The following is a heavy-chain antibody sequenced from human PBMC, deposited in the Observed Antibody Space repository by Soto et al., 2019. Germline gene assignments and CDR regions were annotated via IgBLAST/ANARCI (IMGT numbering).Heavy chain of an antibody. V-gene: IGHV1-18*01. J-gene: IGHJ6*02. D-gene: IGHD1-26*01. CDR3: ARGERIGEV. CDR1: GYTFTSYG. Sequence: QVQLVQSGAEVKKPGASVKVSCKASGYTFTSYGISWVRQAPGQGLAWMGWISAYSGNTNSAQKLPCRVTMTTETSTGTGYLELRSLRSDGTAVYYCARGERIGEVWGQGTTVTVSS. CDR2: ISAYSGNT.